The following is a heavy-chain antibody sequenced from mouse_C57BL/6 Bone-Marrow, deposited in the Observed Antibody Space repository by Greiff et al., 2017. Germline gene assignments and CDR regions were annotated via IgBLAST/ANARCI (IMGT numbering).Heavy chain of an antibody. D-gene: IGHD1-1*01. CDR3: ARGGSIHFDY. Sequence: QVQLQQSGAELARPGASVKMSCKASGYTFTSYTMHWVKQRPGQGLEWIGYINPSSGYTKYNQKFKDKATLTADKSSSTAYMLMSSLTSEDSAVYYCARGGSIHFDYWGQGTTLTVSS. V-gene: IGHV1-4*01. CDR1: GYTFTSYT. J-gene: IGHJ2*01. CDR2: INPSSGYT.